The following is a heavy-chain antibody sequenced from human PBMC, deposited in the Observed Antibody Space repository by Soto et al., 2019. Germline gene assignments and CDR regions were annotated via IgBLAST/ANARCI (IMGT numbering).Heavy chain of an antibody. D-gene: IGHD1-20*01. CDR3: ARGRGSYKIRGGSMDV. V-gene: IGHV4-34*01. J-gene: IGHJ6*02. CDR2: INHTGIT. Sequence: QVQLQQWGAGLLKPSETLSLTCAVYGGSFNGYYWTWIRQPPGKGLEWIGEINHTGITNDNASLKSRVTLSVDTAKNQFSLNRSSVTAADTAVYYCARGRGSYKIRGGSMDVWGQGTTVTVSS. CDR1: GGSFNGYY.